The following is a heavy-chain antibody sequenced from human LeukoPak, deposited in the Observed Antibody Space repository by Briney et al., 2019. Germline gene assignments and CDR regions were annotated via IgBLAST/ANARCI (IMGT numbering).Heavy chain of an antibody. Sequence: GGSLRLSCAASGFTFSCYAMSWVRQAPGKGLEWVSAISGSGGSTYYADSVKGRFTISRDNSKNTLYLQMNSLRAEDTAVYYCAKDEITMVRGVIADYYGMDVWGQGTTVTVSS. CDR2: ISGSGGST. CDR3: AKDEITMVRGVIADYYGMDV. V-gene: IGHV3-23*01. D-gene: IGHD3-10*01. CDR1: GFTFSCYA. J-gene: IGHJ6*02.